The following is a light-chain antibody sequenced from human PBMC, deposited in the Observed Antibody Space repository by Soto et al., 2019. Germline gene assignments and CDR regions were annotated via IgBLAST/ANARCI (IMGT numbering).Light chain of an antibody. V-gene: IGKV3-15*01. CDR3: QQFSSYPLT. CDR1: QNIHNH. CDR2: GAS. Sequence: DKLMSQSPATLSVSPGERVTLSCRASQNIHNHMSWFLQKPGQAPRLIIYGASTRATGIPARFSGSGSGTEFTLTISRLEPEDVAVYYCQQFSSYPLTLGGGTKVDIK. J-gene: IGKJ4*01.